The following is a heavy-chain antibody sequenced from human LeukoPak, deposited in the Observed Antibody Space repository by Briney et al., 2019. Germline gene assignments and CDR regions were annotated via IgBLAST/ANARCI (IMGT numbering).Heavy chain of an antibody. CDR1: GFTFSNYG. V-gene: IGHV3-33*01. CDR3: ARVTMVAAASYNWFVP. CDR2: ILADGSNK. J-gene: IGHJ5*02. Sequence: GSLRLSCAASGFTFSNYGMHWVRQAPGQGLEWVAVILADGSNKYYADSVRGRFTISRDNSKNTLYLQMNSLRAEDTAVYYCARVTMVAAASYNWFVPWGQGTLVTVSS. D-gene: IGHD2-15*01.